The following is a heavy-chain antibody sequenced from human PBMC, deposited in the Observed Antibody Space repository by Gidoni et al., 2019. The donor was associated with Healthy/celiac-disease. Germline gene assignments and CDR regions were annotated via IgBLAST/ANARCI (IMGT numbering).Heavy chain of an antibody. D-gene: IGHD6-19*01. V-gene: IGHV3-9*01. Sequence: EVQLVESGGGLVQPGRSLRLSCAASGFTFVDYAMHWVRQAPGKGLEWVSGISWNSGSIGYADSVKGRFTISRDNAKNSLYLQMNSLRAEDTALYYCAKGEYAVAGTYPIDYWGQGTLVTVSS. CDR3: AKGEYAVAGTYPIDY. CDR2: ISWNSGSI. CDR1: GFTFVDYA. J-gene: IGHJ4*02.